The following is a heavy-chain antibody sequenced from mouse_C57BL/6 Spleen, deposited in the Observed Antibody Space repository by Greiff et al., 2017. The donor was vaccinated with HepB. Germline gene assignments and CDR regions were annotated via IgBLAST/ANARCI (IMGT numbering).Heavy chain of an antibody. Sequence: EVQLQQSGAELVRPGASVKLSCTASGFNIKDDYMHWVKQRPEQGLEWIGWIDPENGDTEYASKFQGKATITADTSSNTAYLQLSSLTSDDTAVYYCTNPPPSGYWGQGTTLTVSS. CDR3: TNPPPSGY. CDR2: IDPENGDT. J-gene: IGHJ2*01. V-gene: IGHV14-4*01. CDR1: GFNIKDDY.